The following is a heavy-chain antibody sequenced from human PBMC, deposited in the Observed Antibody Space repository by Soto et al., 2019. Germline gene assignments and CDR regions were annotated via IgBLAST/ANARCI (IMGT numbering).Heavy chain of an antibody. CDR2: ISSSGNSI. J-gene: IGHJ5*02. CDR3: VREDDYGGTNTGFDP. V-gene: IGHV3-11*01. D-gene: IGHD4-17*01. Sequence: QAQLVESGGGVVKPGGSLRLSCTASGFSFSDYYMSWIRQAPGKGLECIAYISSSGNSIYYADSVKGRFTVSRDNAKNSLYLHMKSLPDEDTAMYYCVREDDYGGTNTGFDPWGQGTLVTVSA. CDR1: GFSFSDYY.